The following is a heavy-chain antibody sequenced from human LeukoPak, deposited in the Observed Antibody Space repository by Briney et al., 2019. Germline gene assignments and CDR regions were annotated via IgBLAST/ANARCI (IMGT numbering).Heavy chain of an antibody. D-gene: IGHD1-1*01. Sequence: GASVNVSFLSCGYSFTNYAMHWVRQAPGQRLEWMGWINGGNGNTQYSENFQGRVIFTRDTSASTAYMELRSLTSADTAVFYCARAVASTSGLWFDPWGQGTLVTVSP. V-gene: IGHV1-3*01. CDR3: ARAVASTSGLWFDP. CDR1: GYSFTNYA. CDR2: INGGNGNT. J-gene: IGHJ5*02.